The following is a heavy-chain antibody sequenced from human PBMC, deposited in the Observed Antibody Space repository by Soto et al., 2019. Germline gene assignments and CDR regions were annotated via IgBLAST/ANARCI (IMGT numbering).Heavy chain of an antibody. V-gene: IGHV5-51*01. CDR1: GYSFTSYW. D-gene: IGHD6-19*01. J-gene: IGHJ6*02. CDR2: IYPGDSDT. CDR3: ARQRSVAVAGTWYYYYGMDV. Sequence: RGESLKISCKGSGYSFTSYWIGWVRQMPGKGLEWMGIIYPGDSDTRYSPSFQGQVTISADKSISTAYLQWSSLKASDTAMYYCARQRSVAVAGTWYYYYGMDVWGQGTTVTVSS.